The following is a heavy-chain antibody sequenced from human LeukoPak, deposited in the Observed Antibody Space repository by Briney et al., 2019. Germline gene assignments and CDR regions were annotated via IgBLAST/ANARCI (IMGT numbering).Heavy chain of an antibody. CDR3: VPHYDSTNYYFDY. CDR2: IRNLVSCI. J-gene: IGHJ4*02. V-gene: IGHV3-48*03. CDR1: GFSSGLCFSDFE. Sequence: GGSLRLSCTAPGFSSGLCFSDFEVDWVRQAPGRGLEWVSYIRNLVSCIYYAESVEGRFTIFRDNAKNSLYLQMTSLRAEDTAVYYCVPHYDSTNYYFDYWGQGTLVTVSS. D-gene: IGHD3-22*01.